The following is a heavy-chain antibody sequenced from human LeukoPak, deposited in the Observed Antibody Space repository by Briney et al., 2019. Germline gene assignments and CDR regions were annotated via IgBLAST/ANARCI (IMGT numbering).Heavy chain of an antibody. CDR2: IHYSGST. V-gene: IGHV4-59*01. J-gene: IGHJ4*02. Sequence: PSETLSLTCTVSGGSISSYYWSWIRQPPGKGLEWIGYIHYSGSTNYNPSLKSRVTISVDTSKNQFSLKLSSVTAADTAVYYCARGSGSYSTDLFDYWGQGTLVTVSS. CDR3: ARGSGSYSTDLFDY. CDR1: GGSISSYY. D-gene: IGHD1-26*01.